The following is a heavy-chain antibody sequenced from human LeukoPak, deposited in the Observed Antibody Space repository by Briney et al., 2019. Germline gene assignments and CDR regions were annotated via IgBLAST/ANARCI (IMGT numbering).Heavy chain of an antibody. J-gene: IGHJ4*02. Sequence: PSETLSLTCTVSGGSISSYYWSWIRQPPGKGLEWIGYVSYSGSTSYNPSLKGRVTISLDTSKNQFSLKLTSVTAADTAVYYCAGGRDGYKLGFSDYWGQGALVTASS. CDR3: AGGRDGYKLGFSDY. CDR2: VSYSGST. CDR1: GGSISSYY. V-gene: IGHV4-59*01. D-gene: IGHD5-24*01.